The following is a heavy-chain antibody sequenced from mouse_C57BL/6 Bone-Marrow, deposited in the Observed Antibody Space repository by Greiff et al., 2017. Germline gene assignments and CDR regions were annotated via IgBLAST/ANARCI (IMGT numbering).Heavy chain of an antibody. Sequence: EVQLVESGPGLVKPSQSLSLTCSVTGYSITSGYYWNWIRQFPGNKLEWMGYISYDGSNNYNPSLKNRISITRDTSKNQFFLKLNSVTTEDTATYYCARRDYYGNWGWFANWCQVTLVTVSA. J-gene: IGHJ3*01. CDR1: GYSITSGYY. D-gene: IGHD2-1*01. CDR2: ISYDGSN. CDR3: ARRDYYGNWGWFAN. V-gene: IGHV3-6*01.